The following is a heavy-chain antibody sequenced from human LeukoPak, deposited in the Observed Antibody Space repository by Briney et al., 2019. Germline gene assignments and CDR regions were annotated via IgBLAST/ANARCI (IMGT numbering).Heavy chain of an antibody. CDR1: GYTFTSYG. Sequence: ASVKVSCKASGYTFTSYGISWVRQAPGQGLEWMGWISAYNGNTNYAQKLKGRVTMTTDTSTSTAYLELRSLRSDDTAVYYCARRVAVAGTSGWFDPWGQGTLVTVSS. V-gene: IGHV1-18*01. CDR3: ARRVAVAGTSGWFDP. D-gene: IGHD6-19*01. CDR2: ISAYNGNT. J-gene: IGHJ5*02.